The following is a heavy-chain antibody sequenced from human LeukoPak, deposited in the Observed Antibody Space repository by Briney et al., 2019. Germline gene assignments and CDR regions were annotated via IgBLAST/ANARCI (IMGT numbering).Heavy chain of an antibody. V-gene: IGHV3-30*04. D-gene: IGHD3-22*01. CDR3: ARDWGRYYDSSSNWFDP. CDR1: GFTFSSYA. CDR2: ISYDGSNK. J-gene: IGHJ5*02. Sequence: GGSLRLSCAASGFTFSSYAMHWVRQAPGKGLEWVAVISYDGSNKYYADSVKGRFTISRDNSKNTLYLQMNSLRAEDTAVYYCARDWGRYYDSSSNWFDPWGQGTLVTVSS.